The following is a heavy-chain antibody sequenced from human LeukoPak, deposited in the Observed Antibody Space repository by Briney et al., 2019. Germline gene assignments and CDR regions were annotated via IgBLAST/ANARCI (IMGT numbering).Heavy chain of an antibody. CDR3: ARGVFWFGPDY. Sequence: ASVKVSCKASGYTFTSYAMNWVRQAPGQGLEWMGWINTNTGNPTYAQGFTGRFVFSLDSSVSTAYLQICSLKAEDTAVYYCARGVFWFGPDYWGQGTLVTVSS. J-gene: IGHJ4*02. CDR2: INTNTGNP. CDR1: GYTFTSYA. D-gene: IGHD3-10*01. V-gene: IGHV7-4-1*01.